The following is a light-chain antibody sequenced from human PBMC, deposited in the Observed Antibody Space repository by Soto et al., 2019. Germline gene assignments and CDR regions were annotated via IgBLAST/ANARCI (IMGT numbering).Light chain of an antibody. Sequence: DIQLTHCPSSLSASVGDRVTMTCRVSETISTFLNWYQHKPGKAPKLLISAASRLQSGVPPRFSGSGSGTDFTLTINSLRPEDFASYYCQQSYSSSPITFGPGTRLEIK. J-gene: IGKJ5*01. CDR1: ETISTF. V-gene: IGKV1-39*01. CDR3: QQSYSSSPIT. CDR2: AAS.